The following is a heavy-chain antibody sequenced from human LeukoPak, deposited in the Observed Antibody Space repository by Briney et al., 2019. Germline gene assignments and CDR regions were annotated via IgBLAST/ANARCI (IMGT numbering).Heavy chain of an antibody. J-gene: IGHJ3*02. CDR3: ARTVISSDAFDI. V-gene: IGHV4-59*12. CDR1: GGSISSYY. D-gene: IGHD3-10*01. CDR2: IYYSGST. Sequence: SETLSLTRTVSGGSISSYYWSWIRQPPGKGLEWIGYIYYSGSTNYNPSLKSRVTISVDTSKNQFSLKLSSVTAADTAVYYCARTVISSDAFDIWGQGTMVTVSS.